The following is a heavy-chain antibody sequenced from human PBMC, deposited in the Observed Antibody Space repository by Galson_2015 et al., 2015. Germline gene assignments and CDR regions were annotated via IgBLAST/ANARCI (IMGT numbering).Heavy chain of an antibody. CDR3: AKDQDCGSGCYAFDY. J-gene: IGHJ4*02. V-gene: IGHV3-30*18. CDR2: VLYDGNNK. D-gene: IGHD3-10*01. Sequence: SLRLSCAASGFTFRSYAMLWVRQAPGKGLEWVAVVLYDGNNKYYADSVKGRFTISRDNSKNTLYLQMSSLRAEDTAVYYCAKDQDCGSGCYAFDYWGQGTLVTVSS. CDR1: GFTFRSYA.